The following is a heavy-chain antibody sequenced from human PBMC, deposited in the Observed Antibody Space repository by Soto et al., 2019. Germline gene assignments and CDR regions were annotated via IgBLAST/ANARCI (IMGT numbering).Heavy chain of an antibody. CDR2: IYWDDDK. V-gene: IGHV2-5*02. Sequence: QITLKESGPTLVKPTQTLTPTCTFSGFSLSTSGVGVGWIRQPPGKALEWLALIYWDDDKRYSPSLKSRLTITKDTSKNQVVLTMTNMDPVDTATYYPALYSSGSYFDYWGQGTLVTVSS. CDR3: ALYSSGSYFDY. CDR1: GFSLSTSGVG. J-gene: IGHJ4*02. D-gene: IGHD6-19*01.